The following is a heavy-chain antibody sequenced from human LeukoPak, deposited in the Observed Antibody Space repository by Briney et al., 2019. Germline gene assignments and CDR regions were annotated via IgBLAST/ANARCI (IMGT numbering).Heavy chain of an antibody. V-gene: IGHV1-2*02. D-gene: IGHD1-7*01. CDR3: ARGDLILDLNWNYPTGGYFDY. CDR2: INPNSGGT. Sequence: ASVKVSCKASGYTFTGYYMHWVRQAPGQGLEWMGWINPNSGGTNYAQKFQGRVTMTRDTSISTAYMELSRLRSDDTAVYYCARGDLILDLNWNYPTGGYFDYWGQGTLVTVSS. J-gene: IGHJ4*02. CDR1: GYTFTGYY.